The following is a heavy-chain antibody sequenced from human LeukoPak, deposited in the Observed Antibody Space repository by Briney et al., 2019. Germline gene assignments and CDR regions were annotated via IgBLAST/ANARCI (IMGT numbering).Heavy chain of an antibody. CDR1: GFTFSSYW. V-gene: IGHV3-74*01. CDR3: ARGYSGYFYY. Sequence: PGGSLRLSCAASGFTFSSYWTQWVRQAPGKGLVWVSRIDGDGSSTNYADSVKGRFTISRDNAKNTLYLQMNSLRAEDTAVYYCARGYSGYFYYWGQGTLVTVSS. J-gene: IGHJ4*02. D-gene: IGHD5-12*01. CDR2: IDGDGSST.